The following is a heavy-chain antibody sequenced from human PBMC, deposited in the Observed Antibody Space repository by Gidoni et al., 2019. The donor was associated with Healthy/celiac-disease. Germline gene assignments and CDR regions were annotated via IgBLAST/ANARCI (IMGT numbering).Heavy chain of an antibody. CDR2: INPNSGGT. Sequence: PGASVKVSCKASGYTFTGYYMHWVRQAPGQGLEWMGWINPNSGGTNYAQKFQGRVPMTRDTSISTAYMELSRLRSDDTAVYYCARVEGYSSSSEFDYWGQGTLVTVSS. CDR3: ARVEGYSSSSEFDY. D-gene: IGHD6-6*01. CDR1: GYTFTGYY. V-gene: IGHV1-2*02. J-gene: IGHJ4*02.